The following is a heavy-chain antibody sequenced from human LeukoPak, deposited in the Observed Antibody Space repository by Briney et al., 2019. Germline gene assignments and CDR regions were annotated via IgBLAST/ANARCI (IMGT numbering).Heavy chain of an antibody. CDR1: GFTFSNAW. J-gene: IGHJ4*02. D-gene: IGHD6-19*01. CDR2: IKSETDGGTT. V-gene: IGHV3-15*01. Sequence: PGGSLRLSCAASGFTFSNAWMNWVRQAPGQGLERVGRIKSETDGGTTDYAAPVKGRFTISRDDSENTLYLQMNSLQNEDTAVYYCATYSRGCPYYWGQGTLVTVSS. CDR3: ATYSRGCPYY.